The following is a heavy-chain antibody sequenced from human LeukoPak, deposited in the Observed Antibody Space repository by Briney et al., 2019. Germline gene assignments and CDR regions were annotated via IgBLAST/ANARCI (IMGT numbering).Heavy chain of an antibody. CDR2: IHPSTGNP. CDR1: GYTFTNYA. J-gene: IGHJ4*02. D-gene: IGHD3-16*02. V-gene: IGHV7-4-1*02. Sequence: ASVKVSCKASGYTFTNYAMNWVRQAPGQGLEWMGWIHPSTGNPTYAQGFTGRFVFSLDTSVSTTYLQISSLKSEDTAVYFCARAFQSLGGLSLPDYWGQGTLVTVSS. CDR3: ARAFQSLGGLSLPDY.